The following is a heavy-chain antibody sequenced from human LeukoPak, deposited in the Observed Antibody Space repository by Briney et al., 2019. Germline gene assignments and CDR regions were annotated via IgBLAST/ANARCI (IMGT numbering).Heavy chain of an antibody. CDR3: ARVGDYGGQPQSMYYFDY. J-gene: IGHJ4*02. CDR2: INYSGST. D-gene: IGHD4-23*01. V-gene: IGHV4-59*01. CDR1: GGSISSYY. Sequence: PSETLSLTCTVSGGSISSYYWSWIRQPPGKGLEWIGYINYSGSTNYNPSLKSRVTISADTSKNQFSLKLSSVTAADTAVYYCARVGDYGGQPQSMYYFDYWGQGTLVTVSS.